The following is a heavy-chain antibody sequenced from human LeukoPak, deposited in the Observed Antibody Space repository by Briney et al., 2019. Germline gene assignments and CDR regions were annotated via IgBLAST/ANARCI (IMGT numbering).Heavy chain of an antibody. CDR1: GGSISSGGYY. D-gene: IGHD5-12*01. V-gene: IGHV4-31*03. CDR2: IYYSGST. Sequence: PSETLALTCTVSGGSISSGGYYWSWIRQHPGKGLEWIGYIYYSGSTYYNPSLKSRVTISVDTSKNQFSLKLSSVTAADTAVYYCARAEGGYDWGFDYWGQGTLVTVSS. J-gene: IGHJ4*02. CDR3: ARAEGGYDWGFDY.